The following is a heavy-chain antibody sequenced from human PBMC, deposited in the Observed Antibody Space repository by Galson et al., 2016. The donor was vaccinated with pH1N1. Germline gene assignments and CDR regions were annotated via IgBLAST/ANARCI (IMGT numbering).Heavy chain of an antibody. J-gene: IGHJ6*02. D-gene: IGHD7-27*01. V-gene: IGHV3-33*08. Sequence: SLRLSCAASGFTFTSYWMSCVRQALGKGLEWVALRWDVGSKKDYADSVKGRFTITRDNSKNTPYLKINSLRAEETAVDYCARDLTNCFSYFFVMDVWGQGTTVTASS. CDR1: GFTFTSYW. CDR2: RWDVGSKK. CDR3: ARDLTNCFSYFFVMDV.